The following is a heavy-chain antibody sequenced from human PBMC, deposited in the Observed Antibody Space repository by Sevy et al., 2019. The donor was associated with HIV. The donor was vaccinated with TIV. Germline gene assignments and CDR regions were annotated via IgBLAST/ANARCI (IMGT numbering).Heavy chain of an antibody. CDR1: GGSISSYY. V-gene: IGHV4-4*07. D-gene: IGHD3-22*01. Sequence: SETVSLTCTVSGGSISSYYWSWIRQPAGKGLEWIGRIYISGSTNYNPSLKSRVTMSVDTSKNQFSLKLSSVTAADTAVYFCASLSSPYDSSGYYYFDYWGQGTLVTVSS. CDR3: ASLSSPYDSSGYYYFDY. CDR2: IYISGST. J-gene: IGHJ4*02.